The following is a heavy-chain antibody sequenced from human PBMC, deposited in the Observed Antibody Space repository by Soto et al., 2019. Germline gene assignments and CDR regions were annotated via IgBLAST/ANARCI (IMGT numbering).Heavy chain of an antibody. V-gene: IGHV4-30-4*01. CDR1: GVSVSTRPYY. Sequence: QVQLQESGPGLVRPAQTLSLTCTVSGVSVSTRPYYWSWLRQRPGEVLERFGYISHSGSTIYNPSHGRRVSISIDTSENQSSLKVTSVTAADTAVYYCVRKRGQSYGSPFDSWGQGTVVTVAS. CDR3: VRKRGQSYGSPFDS. D-gene: IGHD3-10*01. J-gene: IGHJ4*02. CDR2: ISHSGST.